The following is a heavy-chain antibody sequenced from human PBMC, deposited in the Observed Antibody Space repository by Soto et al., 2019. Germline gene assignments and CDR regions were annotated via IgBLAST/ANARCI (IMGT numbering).Heavy chain of an antibody. Sequence: QVQLQESGPGLVKPSLTLSLTCTVSGGSISSGDYYWSWIRQPPGKGLEWIGYIYYSGSTYYNPSLKRRVTISVDTSKNQFPRKVSSVTAADTAVSYCARGNTPLDYWGQGTLVPVSS. J-gene: IGHJ4*02. CDR3: ARGNTPLDY. V-gene: IGHV4-30-4*01. D-gene: IGHD2-15*01. CDR2: IYYSGST. CDR1: GGSISSGDYY.